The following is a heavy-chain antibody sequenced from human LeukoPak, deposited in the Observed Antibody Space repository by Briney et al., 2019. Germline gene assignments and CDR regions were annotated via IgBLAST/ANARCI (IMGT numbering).Heavy chain of an antibody. CDR1: GYTFTGYY. D-gene: IGHD3-22*01. Sequence: ASVKVSCKASGYTFTGYYMHWVRQAPGQGLEWMGWINPNSGGTDYAQKFQGRVTMTRDTSISTAYMELSRLRSDDTAVYYCAALKKYYYDSSGYAFDYWGQGTLVTVSS. V-gene: IGHV1-2*02. J-gene: IGHJ4*02. CDR3: AALKKYYYDSSGYAFDY. CDR2: INPNSGGT.